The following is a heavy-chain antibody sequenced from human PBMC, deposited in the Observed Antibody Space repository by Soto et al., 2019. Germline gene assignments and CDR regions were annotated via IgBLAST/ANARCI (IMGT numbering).Heavy chain of an antibody. V-gene: IGHV3-33*01. CDR2: IWYDGSNK. Sequence: LRLSCAASGFTFSSYGMHWVRQAPGKGLEWVAVIWYDGSNKYYADSVKGRFTISRDNSKNTLYLQMNSLRAEDTAVYYCARSPSIAVAGDYYYYGMDVWGQGTTVTVSS. J-gene: IGHJ6*02. CDR1: GFTFSSYG. CDR3: ARSPSIAVAGDYYYYGMDV. D-gene: IGHD6-19*01.